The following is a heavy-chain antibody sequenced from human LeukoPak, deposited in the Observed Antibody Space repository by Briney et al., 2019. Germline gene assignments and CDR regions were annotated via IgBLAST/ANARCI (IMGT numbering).Heavy chain of an antibody. CDR2: ISYDGSNK. D-gene: IGHD2-2*01. J-gene: IGHJ6*02. Sequence: PGRSLRLSCAASGFTFSSYAVHWVRQAPGKGLEWVAVISYDGSNKYYADSVKGRFTISRDNSKNTLYLQMNSLRAEDTAVYYCARGVGTIYYYYGMDVWGQGTTVTVSS. CDR3: ARGVGTIYYYYGMDV. CDR1: GFTFSSYA. V-gene: IGHV3-30*04.